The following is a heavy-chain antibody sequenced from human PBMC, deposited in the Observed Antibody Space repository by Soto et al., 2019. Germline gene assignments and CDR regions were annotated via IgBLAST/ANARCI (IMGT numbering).Heavy chain of an antibody. Sequence: GGSLRLSCAASGFRFRTRAMSWVRQAPGKGLEWVASIRPGGDSTYYADSVKGRFAVSRDNSNVTLYLQMDSLRVEDTAIYYCTTHEEGAPWAGGVDSWGQGTLVTVSS. CDR2: IRPGGDST. V-gene: IGHV3-23*01. D-gene: IGHD1-26*01. CDR3: TTHEEGAPWAGGVDS. J-gene: IGHJ5*01. CDR1: GFRFRTRA.